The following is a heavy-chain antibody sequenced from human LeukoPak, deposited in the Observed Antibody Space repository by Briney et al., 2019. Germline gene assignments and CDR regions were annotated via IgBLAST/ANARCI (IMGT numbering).Heavy chain of an antibody. CDR3: ARSGRRGRLVAASYYFDY. CDR1: GYTFTSYG. CDR2: ISAYNGNT. Sequence: ASVKVSCKASGYTFTSYGISWVRQAPGQGLEWMGWISAYNGNTNYAQKLQGRVTMTTDTSTSTAYMELRSLRSDDTAVYYCARSGRRGRLVAASYYFDYWGQGTLVTVSS. J-gene: IGHJ4*02. V-gene: IGHV1-18*01. D-gene: IGHD2-15*01.